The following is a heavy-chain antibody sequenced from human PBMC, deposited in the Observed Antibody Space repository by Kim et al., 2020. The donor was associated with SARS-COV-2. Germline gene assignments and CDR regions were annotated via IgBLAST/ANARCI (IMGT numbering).Heavy chain of an antibody. CDR2: ICSGGST. Sequence: GGSLRLSCAASGFTVSRNYMSWVRQAPGKGLEWVSVICSGGSTSYAESVKGRITIFRDNTKNTLYHQMNSRRAEDKAVYYCARRMGRSVDWREYYFDYWG. D-gene: IGHD3-10*01. J-gene: IGHJ4*01. CDR1: GFTVSRNY. V-gene: IGHV3-66*01. CDR3: ARRMGRSVDWREYYFDY.